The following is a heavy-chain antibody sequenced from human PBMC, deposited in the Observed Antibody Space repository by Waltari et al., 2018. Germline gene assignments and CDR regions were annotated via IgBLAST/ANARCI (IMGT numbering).Heavy chain of an antibody. D-gene: IGHD3-10*01. CDR2: IYYSGST. V-gene: IGHV4-30-4*08. Sequence: QVQLQESGPGLVKPSQTLSLTCTVSGGSISSGDYSWRGTRQPPGKGLEWIGYIYYSGSTYYNPSLKSRVTISVDTSKNQFSLKLSSVTAADTAVYYCARSRHYYGLYYFDYWGQGTLVTVSS. CDR3: ARSRHYYGLYYFDY. CDR1: GGSISSGDYS. J-gene: IGHJ4*02.